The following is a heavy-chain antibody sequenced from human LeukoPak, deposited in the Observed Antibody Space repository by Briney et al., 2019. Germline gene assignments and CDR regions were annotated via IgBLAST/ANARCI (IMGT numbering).Heavy chain of an antibody. V-gene: IGHV3-49*03. CDR3: TRGFGDY. D-gene: IGHD3-10*01. Sequence: PGGSLRLSCTTSGFTFGDYPMSWFRQAPGKGLECVGFIRSKTYGGTTEYAASVKGRFTISGDDSKSIAYLQMNSLKTEDTAVYYCTRGFGDYWGQGTLVTVSS. CDR2: IRSKTYGGTT. J-gene: IGHJ4*02. CDR1: GFTFGDYP.